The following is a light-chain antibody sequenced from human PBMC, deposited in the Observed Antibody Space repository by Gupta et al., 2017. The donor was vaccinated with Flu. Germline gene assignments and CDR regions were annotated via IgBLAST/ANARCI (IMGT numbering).Light chain of an antibody. V-gene: IGLV2-14*04. CDR3: TSYATGSTWV. CDR2: DVS. J-gene: IGLJ3*02. Sequence: SITISCTGTSSDVGGYNYVSWYQQHPGEAPKLMIYDVSNRPSGVSNRFSGSKSGATASLTISGLQAEDEADYYCTSYATGSTWVFGGGTKLTVL. CDR1: SSDVGGYNY.